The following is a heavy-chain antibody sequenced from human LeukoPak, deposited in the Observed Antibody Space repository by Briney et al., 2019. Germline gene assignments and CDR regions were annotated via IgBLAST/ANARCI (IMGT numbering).Heavy chain of an antibody. Sequence: GGSLRLSCTASGFTVSSDYMSWVRQAPGKGLEWVSVVYSGGNTYYADSVKGRFTISRDNSKTTLYLQMNSLRAEDAAVYYCATGPLNDYGMGDWGQGTTVTVSS. CDR3: ATGPLNDYGMGD. CDR1: GFTVSSDY. V-gene: IGHV3-66*01. J-gene: IGHJ6*02. CDR2: VYSGGNT.